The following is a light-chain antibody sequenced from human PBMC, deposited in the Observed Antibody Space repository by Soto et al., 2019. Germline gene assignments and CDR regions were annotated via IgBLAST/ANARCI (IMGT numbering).Light chain of an antibody. CDR1: TSNIGRNF. Sequence: SALTQPPSASETPGQRVTMSCSGSTSNIGRNFVYWYQQVPGTAPKLLIYMNDQRPSGVPDRFSGSKSGTTASLAISGLRSEDEADNYCAAWDASVSSNVFGTGTKVTVL. J-gene: IGLJ1*01. CDR2: MND. CDR3: AAWDASVSSNV. V-gene: IGLV1-47*01.